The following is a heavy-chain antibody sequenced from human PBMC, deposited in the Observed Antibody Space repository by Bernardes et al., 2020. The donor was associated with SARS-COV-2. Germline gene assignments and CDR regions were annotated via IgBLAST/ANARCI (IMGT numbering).Heavy chain of an antibody. Sequence: GGSLRLSCVASGFIFSSYAISWVRKAPGKGLEWVSAISGSGGSTYYADSVKGRFTISRDNSKNTLYLQMNSLRAEDTAVYYCAKDHYSGWYDYWGQGTLVTVSS. D-gene: IGHD6-19*01. J-gene: IGHJ4*02. V-gene: IGHV3-23*01. CDR2: ISGSGGST. CDR3: AKDHYSGWYDY. CDR1: GFIFSSYA.